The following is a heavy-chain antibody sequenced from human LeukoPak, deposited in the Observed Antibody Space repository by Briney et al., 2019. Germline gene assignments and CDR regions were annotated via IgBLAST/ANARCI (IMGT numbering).Heavy chain of an antibody. J-gene: IGHJ6*02. CDR2: IDPSGGRT. Sequence: APVKVSCKAFGYTFATYHVHWVRQAPGQGLEWMGTIDPSGGRTSYAQRFQGRVTISVDTSKNQFSLKLSSVTAADAAVYYCARDLQRVVRGTHTPTYYYGMDVWGQGTTVTVSS. D-gene: IGHD3-10*01. CDR1: GYTFATYH. CDR3: ARDLQRVVRGTHTPTYYYGMDV. V-gene: IGHV1-46*01.